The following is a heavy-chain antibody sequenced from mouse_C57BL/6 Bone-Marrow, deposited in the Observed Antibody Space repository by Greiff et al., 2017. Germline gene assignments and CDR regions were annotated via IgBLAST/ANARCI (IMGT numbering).Heavy chain of an antibody. J-gene: IGHJ4*01. D-gene: IGHD1-1*01. CDR3: ALYYGSPAMDY. CDR1: GYTFTNYW. V-gene: IGHV1-63*01. Sequence: VKLMESGAELVRPGTSVKMSCKASGYTFTNYWIGWAKQRPGHGLEWIGDIYPGGGYTNYNEKFKGKATLTADKSSSTAYMQFSSLTSEDSAIDYCALYYGSPAMDYWGQGTSVTVSS. CDR2: IYPGGGYT.